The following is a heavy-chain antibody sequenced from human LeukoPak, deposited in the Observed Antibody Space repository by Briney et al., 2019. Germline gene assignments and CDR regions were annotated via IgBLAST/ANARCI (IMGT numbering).Heavy chain of an antibody. V-gene: IGHV1-46*01. CDR2: INPSAGST. CDR3: ARLRDGYNRYFDY. CDR1: GYTFTGYY. J-gene: IGHJ4*02. Sequence: AASVTVSCKASGYTFTGYYMHWVRQAPGQGLEWMGIINPSAGSTSYAQKFQGRVTMTRDTSTSTVYMELSRLRSEDTAVYYCARLRDGYNRYFDYWGQGTLVTVSS. D-gene: IGHD5-24*01.